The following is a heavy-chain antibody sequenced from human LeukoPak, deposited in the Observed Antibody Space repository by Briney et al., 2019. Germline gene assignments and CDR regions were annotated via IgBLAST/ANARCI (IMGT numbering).Heavy chain of an antibody. D-gene: IGHD1-26*01. CDR3: ARDNSVGDIAWWFDP. V-gene: IGHV3-7*01. CDR1: GFTFSSYW. CDR2: IKQDGSEK. J-gene: IGHJ5*02. Sequence: GGSLRLSCAASGFTFSSYWMSWVRQAPGKGLEWVANIKQDGSEKYYVDSVKGRFTISRDNAKNSLYLQMNSLRAEDTAVYYCARDNSVGDIAWWFDPWGQGTLVTVSS.